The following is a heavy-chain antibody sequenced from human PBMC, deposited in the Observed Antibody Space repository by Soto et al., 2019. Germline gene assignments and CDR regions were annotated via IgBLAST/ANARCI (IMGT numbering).Heavy chain of an antibody. CDR3: ARDITKPPREWELIDY. V-gene: IGHV3-33*01. Sequence: QVQLVESGGGVVQPGRSLGLSCAASGFTFSSYGMHWVRQAPGKGLEWVAVIWYDGSNKYYADSVKGRFTISRDNSKNTLYLQMNSLRAEDTAVYYCARDITKPPREWELIDYLGQGTLVTVSS. J-gene: IGHJ4*02. CDR1: GFTFSSYG. CDR2: IWYDGSNK. D-gene: IGHD1-26*01.